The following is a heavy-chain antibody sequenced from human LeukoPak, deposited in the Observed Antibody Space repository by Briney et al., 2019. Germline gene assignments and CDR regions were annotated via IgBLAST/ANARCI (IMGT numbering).Heavy chain of an antibody. CDR2: INHSGST. Sequence: PSETLSLTCAVYGGSFSAYYWSWIRQPRGKGLEWIGEINHSGSTHYNPSLKSRVTISVDTSKNQFSLKLSSVTAADTAVYYCARVGVITMIVNYWGQGTLVTVSS. D-gene: IGHD3-22*01. CDR1: GGSFSAYY. V-gene: IGHV4-34*01. CDR3: ARVGVITMIVNY. J-gene: IGHJ4*02.